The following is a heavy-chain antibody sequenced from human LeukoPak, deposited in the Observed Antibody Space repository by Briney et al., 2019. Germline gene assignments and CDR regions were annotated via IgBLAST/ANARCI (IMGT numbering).Heavy chain of an antibody. V-gene: IGHV4-59*01. J-gene: IGHJ3*02. CDR1: GGSISGYY. CDR3: VSLRKRGGAFDN. CDR2: IYYTGNT. Sequence: SETLSLTCTVSGGSISGYYWSWIRQPPGKGLEWLGFIYYTGNTKYNPSLNSRLTMSVDTSRNQFSLRLSSVTAADTAVYYCVSLRKRGGAFDNWGQGTMVTVSS.